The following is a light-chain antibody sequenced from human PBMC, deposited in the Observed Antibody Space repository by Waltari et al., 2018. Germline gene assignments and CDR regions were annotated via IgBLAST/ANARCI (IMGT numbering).Light chain of an antibody. CDR3: QSADSSGTYVV. V-gene: IGLV3-25*03. J-gene: IGLJ2*01. Sequence: SYELTQPPSVSVSPGQTARITCSGDALPKEYASWYQQKPGQAPVVVIYKDSGRPSGIPERFSGSSSGTTVTLTISGVQAEDEADYYCQSADSSGTYVVFGGGTKLTVL. CDR1: ALPKEY. CDR2: KDS.